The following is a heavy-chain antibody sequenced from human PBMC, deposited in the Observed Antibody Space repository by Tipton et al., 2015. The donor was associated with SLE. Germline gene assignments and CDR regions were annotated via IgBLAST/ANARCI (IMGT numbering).Heavy chain of an antibody. D-gene: IGHD2-2*01. Sequence: SLRLSCAASGFTFSSYEMTWVRQTPGRGLEWISYISSSGGSMYYADSVKGRFSISRDNAKNSLYLQMNSLRVEDTAIYYCAKGGVVPTAASGDYFDYWGQGTLVTVSS. CDR2: ISSSGGSM. CDR3: AKGGVVPTAASGDYFDY. V-gene: IGHV3-48*03. J-gene: IGHJ4*02. CDR1: GFTFSSYE.